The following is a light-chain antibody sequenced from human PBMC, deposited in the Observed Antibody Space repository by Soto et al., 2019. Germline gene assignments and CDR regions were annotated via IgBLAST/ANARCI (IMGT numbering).Light chain of an antibody. V-gene: IGLV1-40*01. CDR3: QSYDNSLSGFYV. Sequence: QSVLTQPPSVSGAPGQRVTISCTGSSSNIGAGYDVHWYQQLPGTAPKLLIYGNSNRPSGVPDRFSGSKSGTSASLDITGLQADDEADYYCQSYDNSLSGFYVFVKGTKVTVL. CDR1: SSNIGAGYD. J-gene: IGLJ1*01. CDR2: GNS.